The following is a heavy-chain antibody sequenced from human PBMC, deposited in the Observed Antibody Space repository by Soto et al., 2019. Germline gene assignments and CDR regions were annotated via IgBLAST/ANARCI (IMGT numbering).Heavy chain of an antibody. D-gene: IGHD2-21*02. V-gene: IGHV1-18*01. Sequence: QVHLVQSGPEVKEPGASVKVSCKTSGYTFTNYAITWVRRAPGQGLEWMGWISDYNGNTNYAQTFQGRVTMTTDTSTSTVYMELKSLTSDDTAIYYCARARFQGVVMTAIGYWGQGTLVTVSS. J-gene: IGHJ4*02. CDR3: ARARFQGVVMTAIGY. CDR2: ISDYNGNT. CDR1: GYTFTNYA.